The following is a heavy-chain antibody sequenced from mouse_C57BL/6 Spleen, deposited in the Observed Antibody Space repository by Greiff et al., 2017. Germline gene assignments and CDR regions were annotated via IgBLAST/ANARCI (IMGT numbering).Heavy chain of an antibody. CDR2: ISSGSSTI. D-gene: IGHD2-3*01. Sequence: DVQLQESGGGLVKPGGSLKLSCAASGFTFSDYGMHWVRQAPEKGLEWVAYISSGSSTIYYADTVKGRFTISRDNAKNTLFLQMTSLRSEDTAMYYCARRYDGYYDAMDYWGQGTSVTVSS. CDR1: GFTFSDYG. V-gene: IGHV5-17*01. J-gene: IGHJ4*01. CDR3: ARRYDGYYDAMDY.